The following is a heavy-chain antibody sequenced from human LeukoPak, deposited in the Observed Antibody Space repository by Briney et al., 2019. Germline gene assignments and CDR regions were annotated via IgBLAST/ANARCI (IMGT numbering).Heavy chain of an antibody. CDR3: ARGLYSSSWYVYYYYYMDV. CDR2: INHSGST. D-gene: IGHD6-13*01. V-gene: IGHV4-34*01. Sequence: SETLSLTCAVYGGSFSGYYWSWIRQPPGKGLEWIGEINHSGSTNYNPSLKSRVTISVDTSKNQFSLKLSSVTAADTAVYYCARGLYSSSWYVYYYYYMDVWGKGTTVTISS. CDR1: GGSFSGYY. J-gene: IGHJ6*03.